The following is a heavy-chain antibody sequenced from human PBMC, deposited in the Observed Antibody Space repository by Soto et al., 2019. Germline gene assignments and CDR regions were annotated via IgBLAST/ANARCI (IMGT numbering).Heavy chain of an antibody. J-gene: IGHJ6*02. CDR1: GYSFTSYW. D-gene: IGHD6-19*01. CDR2: IDPSDSYT. Sequence: GESLKISCKGSGYSFTSYWISWVRQMPGKGLEWMGRIDPSDSYTNYSASFQGHATISADKSISTAYLQWSSLKASDTAMYYCARDPGSLVAGYYYYYGMDVWGQGTTVTVSS. CDR3: ARDPGSLVAGYYYYYGMDV. V-gene: IGHV5-10-1*01.